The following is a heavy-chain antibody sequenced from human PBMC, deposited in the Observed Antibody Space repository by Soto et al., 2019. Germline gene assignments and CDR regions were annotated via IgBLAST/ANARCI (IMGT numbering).Heavy chain of an antibody. CDR2: ISSTSTTI. Sequence: GGSLRLSCAASGCTFNSYSMNWVRQAPGKGLEWISYISSTSTTIYYADSVQGRFTVSRDNARNSLFLQMNGLRDIDSAVYHGARGPRLNEHWLESWRQRFLVTVSS. D-gene: IGHD1-1*01. CDR1: GCTFNSYS. V-gene: IGHV3-48*02. CDR3: ARGPRLNEHWLES. J-gene: IGHJ5*01.